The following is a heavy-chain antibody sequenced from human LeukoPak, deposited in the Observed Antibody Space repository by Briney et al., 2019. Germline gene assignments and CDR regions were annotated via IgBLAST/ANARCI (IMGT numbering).Heavy chain of an antibody. Sequence: PGGSLRPSCAASEFTFSSYAMSWVRQAPGKGLEGVPAISGSGGSTYYADSVKGRFTISRDNSKNTLYLQMNSLRAEDTAVYYCAKFLPTHIVVANYYFDYWGQGTLVTVSS. CDR3: AKFLPTHIVVANYYFDY. V-gene: IGHV3-23*01. CDR2: ISGSGGST. CDR1: EFTFSSYA. D-gene: IGHD2-21*01. J-gene: IGHJ4*02.